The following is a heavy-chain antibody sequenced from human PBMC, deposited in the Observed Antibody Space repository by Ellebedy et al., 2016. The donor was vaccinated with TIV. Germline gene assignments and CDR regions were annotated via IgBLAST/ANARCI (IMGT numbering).Heavy chain of an antibody. J-gene: IGHJ6*02. D-gene: IGHD2-15*01. CDR3: ARVLSHYYYQYGMDV. V-gene: IGHV3-21*01. CDR1: GFSFNSYC. Sequence: GESLKISCAASGFSFNSYCINWVRQAPGKGLEWVSSISSSNTDRYYADSVKGRFTISRDHATNSLILQMNSLRAEDTAVYYCARVLSHYYYQYGMDVWGQGTTVTVSS. CDR2: ISSSNTDR.